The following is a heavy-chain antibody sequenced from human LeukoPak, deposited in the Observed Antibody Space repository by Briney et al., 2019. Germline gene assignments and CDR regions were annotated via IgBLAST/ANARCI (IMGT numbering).Heavy chain of an antibody. V-gene: IGHV3-7*01. Sequence: PGGSLRLSCAASGFTLSGYWMSWVRQAPGKGLEWVARLHADGIERYYVDPVKGRFTISRDNAKNSLHLQMYSLRLDDTAVYYCARGGYNFDYVGQGTLVTVSS. J-gene: IGHJ4*02. CDR3: ARGGYNFDY. D-gene: IGHD5-12*01. CDR1: GFTLSGYW. CDR2: LHADGIER.